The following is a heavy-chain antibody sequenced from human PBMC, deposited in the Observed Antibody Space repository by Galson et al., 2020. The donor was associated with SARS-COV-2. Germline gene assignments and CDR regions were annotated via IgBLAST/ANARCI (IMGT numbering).Heavy chain of an antibody. CDR2: ISDYNGNT. J-gene: IGHJ3*02. CDR1: GYTFTSYG. V-gene: IGHV1-18*01. CDR3: ARDNGYSSGWYLNDAFDI. D-gene: IGHD6-19*01. Sequence: ASVKVSCKASGYTFTSYGISWVRQAPGQGLEWMGWISDYNGNTNYAQKLQGRVTMTTDTSTSTAYMELRSLRSDDTAVYYCARDNGYSSGWYLNDAFDIWGQGTMVTVSS.